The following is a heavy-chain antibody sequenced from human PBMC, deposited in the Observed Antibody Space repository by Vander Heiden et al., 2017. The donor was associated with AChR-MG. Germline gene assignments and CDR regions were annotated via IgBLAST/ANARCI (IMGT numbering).Heavy chain of an antibody. CDR1: GGPFRRYA. CDR2: IIPSFGTA. Sequence: QVQLVRSGAEVTKPGSSVNVSCQASGGPFRRYAIGWVRQAPGQGLEWMGGIIPSFGTANYAQKFQGRVTITADESTSTAYMELSSLRSEDTAVYYCARVPSGGGVAAKVGDWFDPWGQGTLVTVSS. D-gene: IGHD2-15*01. V-gene: IGHV1-69*01. J-gene: IGHJ5*02. CDR3: ARVPSGGGVAAKVGDWFDP.